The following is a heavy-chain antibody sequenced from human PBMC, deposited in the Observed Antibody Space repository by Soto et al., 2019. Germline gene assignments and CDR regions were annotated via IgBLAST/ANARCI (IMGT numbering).Heavy chain of an antibody. CDR2: ISYDGSNK. CDR3: AREAEDYYGSGSYDY. Sequence: GGSLRLSCAASGFTFSSYAMHWVRQAPGKGLEWVAVISYDGSNKYYADSVKGRFTISRDNSKNTLYLQMNSLRAEDTDVYDCAREAEDYYGSGSYDYWGQGTLVTVSS. CDR1: GFTFSSYA. V-gene: IGHV3-30-3*01. J-gene: IGHJ4*02. D-gene: IGHD3-10*01.